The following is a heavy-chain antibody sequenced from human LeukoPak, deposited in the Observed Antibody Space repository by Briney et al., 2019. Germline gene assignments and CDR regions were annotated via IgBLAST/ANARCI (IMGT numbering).Heavy chain of an antibody. V-gene: IGHV3-66*01. Sequence: GGSLRLSCVASGFTVSSNYMSWVRQAPGKGLEWVSVIYSGGSTYYADSVKGRFTISRDNSKNTLYLQMNSLRAEDTAVYYCARGPRGYCSGGSCSVDDYWGQGTLVTVSS. J-gene: IGHJ4*02. CDR2: IYSGGST. CDR3: ARGPRGYCSGGSCSVDDY. D-gene: IGHD2-15*01. CDR1: GFTVSSNY.